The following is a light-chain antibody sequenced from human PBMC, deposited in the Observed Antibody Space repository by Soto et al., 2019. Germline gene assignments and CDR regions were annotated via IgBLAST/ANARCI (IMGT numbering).Light chain of an antibody. Sequence: DIQMTQSPSTLSASVGDRVTITCRASQDINRWLAWYQQKPGKAPKILIYNADTLESGVPSRFSGSGYGTEFILTISTLQADDFVTYYCQQFSLYWAFGQGTKVEIK. CDR3: QQFSLYWA. CDR1: QDINRW. CDR2: NAD. J-gene: IGKJ1*01. V-gene: IGKV1-5*01.